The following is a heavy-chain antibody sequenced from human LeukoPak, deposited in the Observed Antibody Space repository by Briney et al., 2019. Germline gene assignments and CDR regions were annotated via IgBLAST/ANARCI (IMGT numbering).Heavy chain of an antibody. CDR3: ASQLTGGSPWNH. Sequence: SETLSLTCAVYGGSFSGYYWSWIRQPPGKGLEWIGEINHSGSTNYNPSLKSQVTISVDTSKNQFSLKLSSVTAADTAVYYCASQLTGGSPWNHWGQGTLVTVSS. V-gene: IGHV4-34*01. CDR1: GGSFSGYY. D-gene: IGHD1-14*01. CDR2: INHSGST. J-gene: IGHJ5*02.